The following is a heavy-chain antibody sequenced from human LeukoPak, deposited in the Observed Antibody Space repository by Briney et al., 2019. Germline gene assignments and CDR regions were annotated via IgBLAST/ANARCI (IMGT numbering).Heavy chain of an antibody. CDR3: ASTTYSSSWDGDDAFDI. CDR1: GFTFSSYW. J-gene: IGHJ3*02. V-gene: IGHV3-74*01. D-gene: IGHD6-6*01. CDR2: INSDGSST. Sequence: GGSLRLSCAASGFTFSSYWMHWVRQAPGKGLVWVSRINSDGSSTSYADSVKGRFTISRDNAKNTLYLQMNSLRAEDTAVYYCASTTYSSSWDGDDAFDIWGQGTMVTVSS.